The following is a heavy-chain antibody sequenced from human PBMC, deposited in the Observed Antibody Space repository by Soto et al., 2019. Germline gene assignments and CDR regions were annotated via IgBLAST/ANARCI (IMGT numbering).Heavy chain of an antibody. D-gene: IGHD6-13*01. CDR3: ARGSPSGTPGIAPFNPDLDY. J-gene: IGHJ4*02. CDR2: ISSSSSYI. CDR1: GFTFSSYS. Sequence: GGSLRLSCAASGFTFSSYSMNWVRQAPGKGLEWVSSISSSSSYIYYADSVKGRFTISRDNAKNSLYLQMNSLRAEDTALYYCARGSPSGTPGIAPFNPDLDYWGQGTLVTVSS. V-gene: IGHV3-21*01.